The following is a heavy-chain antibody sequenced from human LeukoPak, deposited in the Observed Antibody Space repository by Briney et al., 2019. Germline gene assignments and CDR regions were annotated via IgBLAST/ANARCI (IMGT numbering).Heavy chain of an antibody. CDR2: IRYDGSNK. V-gene: IGHV3-30*02. D-gene: IGHD3-3*01. CDR1: GFTFSSYG. Sequence: GGSLRLSCAASGFTFSSYGMHWVRQAPGKGLEWVAFIRYDGSNKYYADSVKGRFTISRDNSKNTLYLQMNSLRAEDTAVYYCAKDRTIFGRNWFDPWGQGTLVTVSS. J-gene: IGHJ5*02. CDR3: AKDRTIFGRNWFDP.